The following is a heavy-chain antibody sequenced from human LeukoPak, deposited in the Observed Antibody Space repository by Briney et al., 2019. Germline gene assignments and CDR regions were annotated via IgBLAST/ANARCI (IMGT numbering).Heavy chain of an antibody. Sequence: KPSETLSLTCTVSGGSISIYYSSWIRHPPRKELEWVGYLFYYGITNYNPTLKSRVTISVDTSKNQFSLKLTSVTAADTAVYYCARGMCPNGVCSFHPFDYWGQGSLVTVSP. CDR1: GGSISIYY. V-gene: IGHV4-59*01. D-gene: IGHD2-8*01. J-gene: IGHJ4*02. CDR3: ARGMCPNGVCSFHPFDY. CDR2: LFYYGIT.